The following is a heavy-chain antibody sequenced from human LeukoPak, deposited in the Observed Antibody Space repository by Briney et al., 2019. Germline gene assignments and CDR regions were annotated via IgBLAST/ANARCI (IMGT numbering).Heavy chain of an antibody. CDR2: ISWNSGSI. Sequence: GRSLRLSCAASGFTFDDYAMHWVRQAPGKGLEWVSGISWNSGSIGYADSVKGRFTISRDNSKNTLYLQMNSLRAEDTAVYYCAKGPIGQLVRGAVYYYYYMDVWGKGTTVTVSS. CDR1: GFTFDDYA. CDR3: AKGPIGQLVRGAVYYYYYMDV. D-gene: IGHD6-6*01. J-gene: IGHJ6*03. V-gene: IGHV3-9*01.